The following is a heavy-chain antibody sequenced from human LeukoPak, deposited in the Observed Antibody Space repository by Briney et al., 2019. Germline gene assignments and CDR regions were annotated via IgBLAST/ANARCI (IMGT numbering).Heavy chain of an antibody. D-gene: IGHD2-15*01. CDR2: ISNNGDYT. CDR3: AKQLGYCSGGNCYFPY. Sequence: GGSMRLSCAVSGVTFSSTAMSWVRQAPGKGLEWVSAISNNGDYTYYADSVQGRFTISRDNSKSTLCLQMNSLRAEDTAVYYCAKQLGYCSGGNCYFPYWGQGTLVTVSS. V-gene: IGHV3-23*01. CDR1: GVTFSSTA. J-gene: IGHJ4*02.